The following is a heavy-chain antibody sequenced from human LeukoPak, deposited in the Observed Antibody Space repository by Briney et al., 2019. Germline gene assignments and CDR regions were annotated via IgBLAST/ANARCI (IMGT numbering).Heavy chain of an antibody. CDR3: AGVASHFDY. CDR1: GFTFSSYA. V-gene: IGHV3-21*01. CDR2: ISSSSSNI. D-gene: IGHD2-15*01. Sequence: GGYLRLSCAASGFTFSSYAMNWVRQAPGKGLEWVSSISSSSSNIYYADSVKGRFTISRDNTKNSLYLQMNSLRAEDTAVYYCAGVASHFDYWGQGTLVTVSS. J-gene: IGHJ4*02.